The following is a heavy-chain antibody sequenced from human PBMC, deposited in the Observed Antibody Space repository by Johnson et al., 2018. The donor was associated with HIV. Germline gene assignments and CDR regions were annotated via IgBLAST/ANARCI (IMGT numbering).Heavy chain of an antibody. CDR1: GFIVSSKY. J-gene: IGHJ3*02. D-gene: IGHD3-10*01. CDR3: ASDYGGTKDAFDI. CDR2: IYSGGNT. V-gene: IGHV3-53*01. Sequence: VHLVESGGGLIQPGVSLRLSCAASGFIVSSKYMSWVRQAPGKGLEWVSVIYSGGNTYYADSVKGRFTISRDNSRNRLYLQMSSLRADDTAVYYCASDYGGTKDAFDIWGQGTMVTVSS.